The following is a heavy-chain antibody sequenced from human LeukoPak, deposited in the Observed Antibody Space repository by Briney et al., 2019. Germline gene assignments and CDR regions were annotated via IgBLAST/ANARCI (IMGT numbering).Heavy chain of an antibody. V-gene: IGHV4-38-2*02. J-gene: IGHJ5*02. Sequence: SETLSLTCTVSGYSISSGYYWGWIRQPPGKGLEWIGSIHHSGSTYYNPSLKSRVTISVDTSKNQFSLKLSSVTAADTAVYYCAKDHPTYYYGSGSYFRGRFDPWGQGTLVTVSS. CDR2: IHHSGST. CDR1: GYSISSGYY. CDR3: AKDHPTYYYGSGSYFRGRFDP. D-gene: IGHD3-10*01.